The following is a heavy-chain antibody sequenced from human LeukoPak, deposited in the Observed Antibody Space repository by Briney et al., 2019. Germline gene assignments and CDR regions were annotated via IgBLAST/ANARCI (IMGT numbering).Heavy chain of an antibody. V-gene: IGHV4-39*07. Sequence: SETLSLTCTVSGGSISSSSYYWGWIRQPPGKGLEWIGNIYYSGNTYRNPSLKSRVTISIDTSKNQFSLKLSSVTAADTAVYYCARVYYSSSYDYWYFDLWGRGTLVTVSS. CDR3: ARVYYSSSYDYWYFDL. CDR2: IYYSGNT. CDR1: GGSISSSSYY. D-gene: IGHD6-13*01. J-gene: IGHJ2*01.